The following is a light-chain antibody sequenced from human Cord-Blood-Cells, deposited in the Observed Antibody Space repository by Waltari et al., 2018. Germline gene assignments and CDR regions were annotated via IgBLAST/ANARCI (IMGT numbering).Light chain of an antibody. Sequence: QSALTQPASVSGSPGQSITISCTGTSSDAGGYNYVSWYQQHPGKAPKLMIYDVSNRPAGVPNRFSGSKSGNTASLTISGLQAEYEADYYCSSYTSSSTWVFGGGTKLTVL. J-gene: IGLJ3*02. CDR3: SSYTSSSTWV. CDR1: SSDAGGYNY. CDR2: DVS. V-gene: IGLV2-14*01.